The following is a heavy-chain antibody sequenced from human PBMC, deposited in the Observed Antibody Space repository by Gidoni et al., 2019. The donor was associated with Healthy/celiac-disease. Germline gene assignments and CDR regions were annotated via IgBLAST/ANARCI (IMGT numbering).Heavy chain of an antibody. CDR3: AKVGGYDYYYGMDV. CDR2: ISGSCGST. J-gene: IGHJ6*02. CDR1: GFTFSSYA. Sequence: EVQLLESGGGLVQPGGSLRLSCAASGFTFSSYAMSWVRQAPGKGLEWVSAISGSCGSTYYADSVKGRFTISRDNSKNTLYLQMNSLRAEDTAVYYCAKVGGYDYYYGMDVWGQGTTVTVSS. V-gene: IGHV3-23*01. D-gene: IGHD3-16*01.